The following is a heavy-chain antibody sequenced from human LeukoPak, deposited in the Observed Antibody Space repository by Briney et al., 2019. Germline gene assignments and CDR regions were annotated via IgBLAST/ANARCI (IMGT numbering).Heavy chain of an antibody. CDR1: GFTFSSYA. D-gene: IGHD2-2*01. J-gene: IGHJ4*02. CDR2: ISYDGSNK. Sequence: GRSLRLSCAASGFTFSSYAMHWVRQAPGKGLEGVAVISYDGSNKYYADSVKGRFTISRDNSKNTLYLQMNSLRAEDTAVYYCARTVVPAAMLGGLDYWGQGTLVTVSS. V-gene: IGHV3-30*04. CDR3: ARTVVPAAMLGGLDY.